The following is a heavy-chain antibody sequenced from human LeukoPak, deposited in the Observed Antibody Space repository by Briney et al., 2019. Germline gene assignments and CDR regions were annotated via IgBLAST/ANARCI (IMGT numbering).Heavy chain of an antibody. CDR1: GGSISSGGYY. CDR3: ARVEAVPNMVRGVIRGNAFDI. J-gene: IGHJ3*02. V-gene: IGHV4-31*03. Sequence: PSETLSLTCTVSGGSISSGGYYWSWIRQHPGKGLEWVGYIYYSGSTYYNPSLKSRVTRSVDTSKNQFSLKLSSVTAADTAVYYCARVEAVPNMVRGVIRGNAFDIWGQGTMVTVSS. CDR2: IYYSGST. D-gene: IGHD3-10*01.